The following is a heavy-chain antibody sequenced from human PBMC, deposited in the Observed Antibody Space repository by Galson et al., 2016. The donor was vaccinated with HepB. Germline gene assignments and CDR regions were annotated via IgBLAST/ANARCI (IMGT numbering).Heavy chain of an antibody. CDR3: ARQAYCSRTSCLESDTDAFDI. CDR1: GVSISTVHW. Sequence: SETLSLTCAVSGVSISTVHWWSWVRQSPGKGLEWIGEIFHTGSANYNPSLQSRVTMSVDPSKNPFSLKLSSVTAADTAVYYCARQAYCSRTSCLESDTDAFDIWGQGTMVTVSS. J-gene: IGHJ3*02. D-gene: IGHD2-2*01. CDR2: IFHTGSA. V-gene: IGHV4-4*02.